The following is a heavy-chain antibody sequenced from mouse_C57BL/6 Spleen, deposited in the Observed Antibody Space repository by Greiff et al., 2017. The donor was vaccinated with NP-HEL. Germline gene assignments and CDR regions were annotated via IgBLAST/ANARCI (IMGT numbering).Heavy chain of an antibody. Sequence: LVESGGGLVKPGGSLKLSCAASGFTFSSYTMSWVRQTPEKRLEWVATISGGGGNTYYPDSVKGRFTISRDNAKNTLYLQMSSLRSEDTALYYCARQLRGLYYFDYWGQGTTLTVSS. CDR3: ARQLRGLYYFDY. CDR2: ISGGGGNT. V-gene: IGHV5-9*01. D-gene: IGHD3-1*01. J-gene: IGHJ2*01. CDR1: GFTFSSYT.